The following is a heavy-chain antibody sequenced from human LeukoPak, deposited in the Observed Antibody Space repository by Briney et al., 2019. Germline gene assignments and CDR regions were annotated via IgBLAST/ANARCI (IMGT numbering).Heavy chain of an antibody. CDR1: GYSVSSGYY. CDR3: ARVRTIFGVVIIPRTSYYFDY. CDR2: NYHSGST. V-gene: IGHV4-38-2*02. D-gene: IGHD3-3*01. J-gene: IGHJ4*02. Sequence: SETLSLTCTVSGYSVSSGYYWGWIRQPPGKGLEWIGTNYHSGSTYYNPSLKSRVTISVDTTKNQFPLKLSSVTAADTAVYYCARVRTIFGVVIIPRTSYYFDYWGQGTLVTVSS.